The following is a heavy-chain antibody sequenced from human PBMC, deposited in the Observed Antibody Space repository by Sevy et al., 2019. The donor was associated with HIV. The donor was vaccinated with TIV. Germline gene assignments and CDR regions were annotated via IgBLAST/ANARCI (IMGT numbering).Heavy chain of an antibody. D-gene: IGHD1-26*01. Sequence: GGSLRLSCAASGFTFSSYSMNWVRQAPGKGLEWVSSISSSSSYIYYADSVKGRFTISRDNAKNSLYLQMNSLKTEDTAVYYCTRDAASVVGATLHWGQGTLVTVSS. V-gene: IGHV3-21*03. CDR3: TRDAASVVGATLH. J-gene: IGHJ4*02. CDR2: ISSSSSYI. CDR1: GFTFSSYS.